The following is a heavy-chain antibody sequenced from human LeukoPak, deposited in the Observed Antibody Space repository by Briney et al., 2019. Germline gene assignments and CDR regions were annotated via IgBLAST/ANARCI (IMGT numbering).Heavy chain of an antibody. CDR2: IYYSGST. J-gene: IGHJ4*02. D-gene: IGHD3-22*01. CDR1: GTSISSHY. Sequence: PSETLSLTCTASGTSISSHYWSWIRQPPGKGLEWIGYIYYSGSTNYNPSLKSRVTISLDKSKNQFSLKLSSVTAADTAVYYCARLAYYDSSGYFEYWGQGTLVTVSS. V-gene: IGHV4-59*08. CDR3: ARLAYYDSSGYFEY.